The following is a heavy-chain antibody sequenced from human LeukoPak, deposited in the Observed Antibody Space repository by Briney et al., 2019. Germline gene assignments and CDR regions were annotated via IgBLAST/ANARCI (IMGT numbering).Heavy chain of an antibody. CDR2: INPNSGGT. D-gene: IGHD3-22*01. CDR1: GYTFTGYY. CDR3: AKRGAYDSSGWDYYYYGMDV. V-gene: IGHV1-2*02. J-gene: IGHJ6*02. Sequence: GASVKVSCKASGYTFTGYYMHWVRQAPGQGLEWMGWINPNSGGTNYAQKFQGRVTMTRDTSISTAYMELSRLRSDDTAVYYCAKRGAYDSSGWDYYYYGMDVWGQGTTVTVSS.